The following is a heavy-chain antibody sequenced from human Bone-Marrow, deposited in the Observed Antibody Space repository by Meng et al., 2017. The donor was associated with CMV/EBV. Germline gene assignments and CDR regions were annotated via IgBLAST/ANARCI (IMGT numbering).Heavy chain of an antibody. CDR2: MNPNSGNT. CDR1: GYTFTSYG. Sequence: ASVKVSCKASGYTFTSYGISWVRQAPGQGLEWMGWMNPNSGNTGYAQKFQGRVTMTRNTSISTAYMELSSLRSDDTAVYYCARVRWLRSGYFDYWGQGTLVTASS. V-gene: IGHV1-8*02. CDR3: ARVRWLRSGYFDY. D-gene: IGHD5-12*01. J-gene: IGHJ4*02.